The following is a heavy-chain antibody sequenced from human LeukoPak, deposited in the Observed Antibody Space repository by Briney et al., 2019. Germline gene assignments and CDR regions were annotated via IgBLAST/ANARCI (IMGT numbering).Heavy chain of an antibody. Sequence: SETLSLTCTVSGGSISSYYWSWIRQPAGKGLEWIGRIYTSGSTNYNPSLKSRVTMSVDTSKNQFSLKLSSVTAADTAVYYCARDDLREGMVRGVIQNWFDPWGQGTLVTVSS. CDR1: GGSISSYY. D-gene: IGHD3-10*01. J-gene: IGHJ5*02. CDR3: ARDDLREGMVRGVIQNWFDP. V-gene: IGHV4-4*07. CDR2: IYTSGST.